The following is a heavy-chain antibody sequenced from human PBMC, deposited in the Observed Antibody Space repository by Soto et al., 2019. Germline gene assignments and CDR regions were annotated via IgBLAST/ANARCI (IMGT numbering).Heavy chain of an antibody. D-gene: IGHD1-26*01. CDR2: ISWNSGSI. J-gene: IGHJ4*02. Sequence: LRLSCAASGFTFDDYAMHWVRQAPGNGLEWVSGISWNSGSIGYADSVKGRFTISRDNAKNSLYLQMNSLRAEDTALYYCSKDFWSRGSYPEPHFDYWGQGTLVTVSS. CDR3: SKDFWSRGSYPEPHFDY. CDR1: GFTFDDYA. V-gene: IGHV3-9*01.